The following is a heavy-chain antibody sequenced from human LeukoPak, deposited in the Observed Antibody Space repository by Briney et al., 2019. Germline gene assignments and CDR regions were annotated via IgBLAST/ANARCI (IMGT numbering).Heavy chain of an antibody. CDR1: GGSISSGGYY. D-gene: IGHD6-6*01. CDR2: IYYSGST. CDR3: ARVPEKYSSSGFES. Sequence: ASETLSLTCTVSGGSISSGGYYWSWIRRHPGKGLEWIGYIYYSGSTYYNPSLKSRVTISVDTSKNQFSLKLSSVTAADTAVYYCARVPEKYSSSGFESWGQGTLVTVSS. V-gene: IGHV4-31*03. J-gene: IGHJ4*02.